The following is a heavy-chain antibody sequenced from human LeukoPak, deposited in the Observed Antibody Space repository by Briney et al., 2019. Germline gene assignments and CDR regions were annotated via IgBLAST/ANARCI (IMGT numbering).Heavy chain of an antibody. D-gene: IGHD3-22*01. CDR2: IIPIFGTA. CDR3: AREGVYYYDSSGYWEGTI. J-gene: IGHJ3*02. V-gene: IGHV1-69*13. Sequence: GASVKVSCKASGGTFSSYAISWVRQAPGQGLEWMGGIIPIFGTANCAQKFQGRVTITADESTSTAYMELSSLRSEDTAVYYCAREGVYYYDSSGYWEGTIWGQGTMVTVSS. CDR1: GGTFSSYA.